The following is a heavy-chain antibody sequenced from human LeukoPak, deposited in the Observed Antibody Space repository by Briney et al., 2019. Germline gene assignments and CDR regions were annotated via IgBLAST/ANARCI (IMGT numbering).Heavy chain of an antibody. Sequence: GGSLRLSCAASGFSVSSSYMSWVRQAPGKGLEWVSVIYSDGGTYSADSVKGRFTISRDNSKNSLYLQMNSLRAEDTAAYYCARGGAAGPYYFDYWGQGTLVTVSS. CDR1: GFSVSSSY. V-gene: IGHV3-66*01. D-gene: IGHD6-13*01. CDR3: ARGGAAGPYYFDY. CDR2: IYSDGGT. J-gene: IGHJ4*02.